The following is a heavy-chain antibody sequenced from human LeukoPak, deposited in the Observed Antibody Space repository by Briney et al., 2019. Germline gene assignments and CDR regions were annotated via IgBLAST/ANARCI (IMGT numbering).Heavy chain of an antibody. Sequence: RGSLRLSRAASRFTPSSNAMNWVRQAPGEGLESVSLICGRDGTTYYADSVKGRFTISIDNFQNTLYLPMNSLRAEDTAVYYCARRNAAYGPFDPWGQGTLVTVSS. CDR2: ICGRDGTT. V-gene: IGHV3-23*01. CDR3: ARRNAAYGPFDP. CDR1: RFTPSSNA. J-gene: IGHJ5*02. D-gene: IGHD3-10*01.